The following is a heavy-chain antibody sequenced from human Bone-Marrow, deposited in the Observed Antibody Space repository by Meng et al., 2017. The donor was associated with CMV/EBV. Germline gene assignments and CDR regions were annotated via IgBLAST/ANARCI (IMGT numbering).Heavy chain of an antibody. CDR2: IIPIHGIA. CDR3: ARDPDIVGATQYYYGMYV. D-gene: IGHD1-26*01. CDR1: GGTFSSYA. V-gene: IGHV1-69*10. Sequence: SVKVSCKASGGTFSSYAISWVRQAPGQGLEWMGGIIPIHGIANYAQKFQGRVTITADKSTSTAYMELSSLRSEDTAVYYCARDPDIVGATQYYYGMYVWGQGTTVTVSS. J-gene: IGHJ6*02.